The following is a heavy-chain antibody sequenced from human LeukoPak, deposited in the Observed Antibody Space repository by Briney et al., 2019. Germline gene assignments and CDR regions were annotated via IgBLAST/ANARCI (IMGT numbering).Heavy chain of an antibody. CDR1: GGSFSGFY. CDR3: ASSTGASHYNYYMDV. J-gene: IGHJ6*03. CDR2: INHSGST. D-gene: IGHD1-1*01. V-gene: IGHV4-34*01. Sequence: TSETLSLTCAVYGGSFSGFYWTWIRQSPGKGLEWIGEINHSGSTNYNPSLKSRVTISVDTSKNQFSLKKSSVTAADTAVYYCASSTGASHYNYYMDVWGKGTTVTVSS.